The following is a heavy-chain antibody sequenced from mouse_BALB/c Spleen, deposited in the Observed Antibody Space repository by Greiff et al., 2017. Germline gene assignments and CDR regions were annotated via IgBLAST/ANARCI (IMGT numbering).Heavy chain of an antibody. Sequence: VQLQQSGAELMKPGASVKISCKATGYTFSSYWIEWVKQRPGHGLEWIGEILPGSGSTNYNEKFKGKATFTADTSSNTAYMQLSSLTSEDSAVYYCARWLLRYYAMDYWGQGTSVTVSS. CDR2: ILPGSGST. V-gene: IGHV1-9*01. CDR1: GYTFSSYW. CDR3: ARWLLRYYAMDY. D-gene: IGHD2-3*01. J-gene: IGHJ4*01.